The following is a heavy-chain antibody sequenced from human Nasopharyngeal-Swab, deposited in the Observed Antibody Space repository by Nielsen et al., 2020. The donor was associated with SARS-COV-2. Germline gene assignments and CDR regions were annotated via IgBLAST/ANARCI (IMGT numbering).Heavy chain of an antibody. CDR1: GYTFTSYA. CDR3: ARVRYYYDSSGYYHPRSESGFTDALDI. Sequence: ASVKVSCKASGYTFTSYAMHWVRQAPGQRLEWMGWINAGNGNTKYSQKFQGRVTITRDTSASTAYMELSSLRSEDTAVYYCARVRYYYDSSGYYHPRSESGFTDALDIWGQGTMVTVSS. D-gene: IGHD3-22*01. CDR2: INAGNGNT. V-gene: IGHV1-3*01. J-gene: IGHJ3*02.